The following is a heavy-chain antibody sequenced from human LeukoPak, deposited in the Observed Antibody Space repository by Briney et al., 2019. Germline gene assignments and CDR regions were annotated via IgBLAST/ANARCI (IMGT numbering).Heavy chain of an antibody. CDR1: GFTFSSYR. J-gene: IGHJ6*02. CDR3: ARDGPPIVVVPAALQYCYYYGMDV. V-gene: IGHV3-21*01. CDR2: ISSSSSYI. Sequence: GGSLRLSCAASGFTFSSYRMNWVRQAPGKGLEWVSSISSSSSYIYYADSVKGRFTISRDNAKNSLYLQMNSLRAEDTAVYYCARDGPPIVVVPAALQYCYYYGMDVWGQGTTVTVSS. D-gene: IGHD2-2*02.